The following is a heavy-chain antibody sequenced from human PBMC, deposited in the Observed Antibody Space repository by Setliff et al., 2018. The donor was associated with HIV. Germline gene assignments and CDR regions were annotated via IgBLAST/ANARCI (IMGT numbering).Heavy chain of an antibody. Sequence: PGGSLRLSCAVSGFSFRTYWMSWVRQAPGKGPEWVANIQQDGSGKYYVDSVKGRFTISRDNAKNSLSLQMNSLRAEDTAVYYCARDYYGGYGDYDFGNYFDYWGQGTLVTVSS. J-gene: IGHJ4*02. CDR3: ARDYYGGYGDYDFGNYFDY. CDR2: IQQDGSGK. V-gene: IGHV3-7*03. CDR1: GFSFRTYW. D-gene: IGHD4-17*01.